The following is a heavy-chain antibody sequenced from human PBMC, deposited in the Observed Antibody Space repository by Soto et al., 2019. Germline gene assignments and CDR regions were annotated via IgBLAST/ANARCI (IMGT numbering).Heavy chain of an antibody. CDR3: ARDGDITIFGVVIIAYYGMDV. CDR1: DYTFTSYG. Sequence: GASVKVSCKASDYTFTSYGISWVRQAPGQGLEWMGWISAYNGNTNYAQKLQGRVTMTTDTSTSTAYMELRSLRSDDTAVYYCARDGDITIFGVVIIAYYGMDVWGQGTTVTVSS. CDR2: ISAYNGNT. D-gene: IGHD3-3*01. J-gene: IGHJ6*02. V-gene: IGHV1-18*04.